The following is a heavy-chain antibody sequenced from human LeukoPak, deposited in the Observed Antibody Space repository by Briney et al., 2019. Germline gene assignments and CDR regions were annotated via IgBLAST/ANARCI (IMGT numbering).Heavy chain of an antibody. CDR2: ISAYNGNT. J-gene: IGHJ5*02. V-gene: IGHV1-18*01. Sequence: ASVKVSCKASGYTFTSYGISWVRQAPGQGLEWTGWISAYNGNTNYAQKLQGRVTMTTDTSTSTAYMELRSLRSDDTAVYYCARGLWDDRPKYNWFDPWGQGTLVTVSS. CDR3: ARGLWDDRPKYNWFDP. D-gene: IGHD3-16*01. CDR1: GYTFTSYG.